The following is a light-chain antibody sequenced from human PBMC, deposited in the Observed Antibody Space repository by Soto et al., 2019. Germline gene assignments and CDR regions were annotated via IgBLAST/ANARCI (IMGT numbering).Light chain of an antibody. CDR3: QQYGSSPSVT. J-gene: IGKJ3*01. CDR2: GAS. Sequence: EIVLTQSPGTLSLSPGERATLSCRASQSVSSSYLAWYQQKPGQAPRLLIYGASSRATGIPDRFSGSGSGTDFTLTISRLESEDFAVYDCQQYGSSPSVTFGPGTKVDIK. CDR1: QSVSSSY. V-gene: IGKV3-20*01.